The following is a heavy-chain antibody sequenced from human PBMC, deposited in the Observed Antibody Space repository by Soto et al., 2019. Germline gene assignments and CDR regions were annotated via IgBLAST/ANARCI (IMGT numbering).Heavy chain of an antibody. CDR3: ALIRGSSYYYYSGMDV. CDR2: IIPICVTA. CDR1: GGTFSSYA. D-gene: IGHD6-6*01. Sequence: QVQLVQSGAEVKKPGSSVKVSCKASGGTFSSYAISWVRQAPGQGLEWMGGIIPICVTANYAQKFQGRVTITADESTSTAYMELSSLRSEDTAVYYCALIRGSSYYYYSGMDVWGQGTTVTVSS. J-gene: IGHJ6*02. V-gene: IGHV1-69*12.